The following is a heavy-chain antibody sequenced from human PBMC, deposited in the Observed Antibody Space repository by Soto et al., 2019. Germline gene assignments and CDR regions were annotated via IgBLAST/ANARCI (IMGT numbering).Heavy chain of an antibody. CDR1: GGSFSGYY. CDR3: ARVHVMVVAGSTFDY. J-gene: IGHJ4*01. V-gene: IGHV4-34*01. Sequence: SETLSLTCAVYGGSFSGYYWSWIRQPPGKGLEWIGEIYHGGTTFYNPSLKSRITISVDTSNNQFSLKLTSVTAADTAVYYCARVHVMVVAGSTFDYWGHGTLVTVS. CDR2: IYHGGTT. D-gene: IGHD6-19*01.